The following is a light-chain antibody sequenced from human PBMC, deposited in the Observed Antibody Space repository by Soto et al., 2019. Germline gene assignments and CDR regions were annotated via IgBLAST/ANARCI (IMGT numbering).Light chain of an antibody. CDR2: EVS. CDR1: SSGVGRYDY. CDR3: SSYSTMGTYV. J-gene: IGLJ1*01. V-gene: IGLV2-14*01. Sequence: QSVLTQPASVSGSPGQSITISCTGTSSGVGRYDYVSWYQQHPGKAPKLMVSEVSHRPSGVSSRFSGSKSGNTASLTISGLQAEDEADYYCSSYSTMGTYVFGAGTKVTVL.